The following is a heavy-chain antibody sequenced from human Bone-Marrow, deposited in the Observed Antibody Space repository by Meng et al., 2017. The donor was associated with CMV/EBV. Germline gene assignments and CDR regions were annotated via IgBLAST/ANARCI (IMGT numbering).Heavy chain of an antibody. V-gene: IGHV3-21*01. CDR2: ISSSSYI. Sequence: GESLKISCAASGFTFSSYSMNWVRQAPGKGLEWVSSISSSSYIYYADSVKGRFTISRDSAKNSLYLQKNSLRAEDTAVYYCARFLLSRTTPDDYYYGMDVWGQGTTVPVYS. D-gene: IGHD1-14*01. J-gene: IGHJ6*01. CDR3: ARFLLSRTTPDDYYYGMDV. CDR1: GFTFSSYS.